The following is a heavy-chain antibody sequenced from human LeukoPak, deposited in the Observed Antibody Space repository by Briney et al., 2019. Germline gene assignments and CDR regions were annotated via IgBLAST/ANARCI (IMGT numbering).Heavy chain of an antibody. Sequence: PGGSLRLSCAASGFTFSSYAMSWVRQAPGKELEWVSAISGSGGSTYYADSVKGRFTISRDNSKNTLYLQMNSLRAEDTAVYYCARDIVVVPAAMIDYWGQGTLVTVSS. CDR3: ARDIVVVPAAMIDY. CDR2: ISGSGGST. D-gene: IGHD2-2*01. CDR1: GFTFSSYA. J-gene: IGHJ4*02. V-gene: IGHV3-23*01.